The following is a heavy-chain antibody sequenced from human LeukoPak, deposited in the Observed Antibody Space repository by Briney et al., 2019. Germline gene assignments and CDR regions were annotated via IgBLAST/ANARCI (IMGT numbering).Heavy chain of an antibody. D-gene: IGHD5-12*01. CDR2: INSDGSST. V-gene: IGHV3-74*01. CDR1: GFTFSSYW. CDR3: ARSRRGYSGYDLEAFDI. Sequence: GGSLRLSCAASGFTFSSYWMHWVRQAPGKGLVWVSRINSDGSSTSYADSVKGRFTISRDNAKNTLYLQMNSLRAEDTAVYYCARSRRGYSGYDLEAFDIWGQGTMVTVSS. J-gene: IGHJ3*02.